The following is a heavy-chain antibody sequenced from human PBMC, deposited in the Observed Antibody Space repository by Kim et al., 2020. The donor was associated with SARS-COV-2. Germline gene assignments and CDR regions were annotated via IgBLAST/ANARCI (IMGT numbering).Heavy chain of an antibody. D-gene: IGHD6-19*01. CDR1: GFIFSSYL. CDR3: ARLGSAYSFDA. CDR2: INQKSET. Sequence: GGSLRLSCAASGFIFSSYLMSWVRQAPGKGLEWVAQINQKSETFYVDSVNGRFTISRDNAKNSVYLQMNSLRADDTAVYYCARLGSAYSFDAWGQGTLVTVSS. V-gene: IGHV3-7*03. J-gene: IGHJ4*02.